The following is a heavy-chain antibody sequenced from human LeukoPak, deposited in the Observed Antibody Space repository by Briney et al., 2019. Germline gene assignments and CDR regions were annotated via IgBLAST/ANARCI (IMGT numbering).Heavy chain of an antibody. CDR3: VRPVATSGYLLPLDY. J-gene: IGHJ4*02. V-gene: IGHV3-21*01. CDR1: GFTFSSYS. CDR2: ITSSSSYM. D-gene: IGHD3-22*01. Sequence: GRSLRLSCAASGFTFSSYSMNWVRQAPGKGLEWVSSITSSSSYMYYADSVKGRFTISRDNAKNSLYLQMNSLRAEDTAVYYCVRPVATSGYLLPLDYRGQGTLVTVSS.